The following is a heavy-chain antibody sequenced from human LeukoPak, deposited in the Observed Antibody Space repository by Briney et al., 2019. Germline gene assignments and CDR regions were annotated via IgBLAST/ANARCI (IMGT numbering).Heavy chain of an antibody. J-gene: IGHJ4*02. D-gene: IGHD3-22*01. CDR1: GFTFSSYW. CDR2: INSDGGST. Sequence: GGSLRLSCAASGFTFSSYWMHWVRQAPGKGLVWVSRINSDGGSTTYADSVKGRFTISRDNAKNSLYLQMNSLRAEDSAVYYCARDLNDYYSYYYDYWGQGTLVTVSS. CDR3: ARDLNDYYSYYYDY. V-gene: IGHV3-74*01.